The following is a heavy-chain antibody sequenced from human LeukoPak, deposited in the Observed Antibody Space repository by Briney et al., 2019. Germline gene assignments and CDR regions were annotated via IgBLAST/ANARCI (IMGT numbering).Heavy chain of an antibody. V-gene: IGHV1-69*06. Sequence: ASVRVSFKASGGTFSNYAISWVRQAPGQGGEWMGGIIPIFGTANYTQKFRGRVTITADKSTRTDYMELSSLRSEDTAVYYCARATPTFGGVIALYFDYWGQGTLVTVSS. CDR1: GGTFSNYA. D-gene: IGHD3-16*02. CDR2: IIPIFGTA. CDR3: ARATPTFGGVIALYFDY. J-gene: IGHJ4*02.